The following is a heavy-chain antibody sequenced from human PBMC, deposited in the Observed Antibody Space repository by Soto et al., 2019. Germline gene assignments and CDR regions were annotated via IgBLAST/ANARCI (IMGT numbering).Heavy chain of an antibody. CDR3: TGEVASGY. CDR2: ISRDGGTK. J-gene: IGHJ4*02. D-gene: IGHD2-8*02. CDR1: GFTVSTYG. Sequence: QVQLVESGGGVVQPGRSLRLSCAVSGFTVSTYGMHWVRQAPGKGLGWVAVISRDGGTKYHADSVKGRFTISRDNSRNTLFLEMNSLRGDDMAVYYCTGEVASGYWGQGTLVTVSS. V-gene: IGHV3-30*03.